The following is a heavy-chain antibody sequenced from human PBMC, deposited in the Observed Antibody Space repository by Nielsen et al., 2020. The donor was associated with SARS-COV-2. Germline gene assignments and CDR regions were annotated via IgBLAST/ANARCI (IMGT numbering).Heavy chain of an antibody. Sequence: ASVKVSCKVSGYTLTELSMHWVRQAPGKGLEWMGGFDPEDGETIYAQKFQGRVTMTEDTSTDTAYMELSSLRSEGTAVYYCARETVAVTGLYSGTKDYYYYGMDVWGQGTTVTVSS. CDR1: GYTLTELS. D-gene: IGHD6-19*01. J-gene: IGHJ6*02. CDR3: ARETVAVTGLYSGTKDYYYYGMDV. V-gene: IGHV1-24*01. CDR2: FDPEDGET.